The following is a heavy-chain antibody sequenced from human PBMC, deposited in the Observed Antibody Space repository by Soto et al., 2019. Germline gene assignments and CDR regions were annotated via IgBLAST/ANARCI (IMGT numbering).Heavy chain of an antibody. Sequence: SVKVSCKASGGTFSSYAISWVRQAPGQGLEWMGGIIPIFGTANYAQKFQGRVTITADESTSTAYMELRSLRSDDTAMFYCARDGSSSWPNFDYWGQGTLVTVSS. CDR3: ARDGSSSWPNFDY. CDR2: IIPIFGTA. D-gene: IGHD6-13*01. CDR1: GGTFSSYA. V-gene: IGHV1-69*13. J-gene: IGHJ4*02.